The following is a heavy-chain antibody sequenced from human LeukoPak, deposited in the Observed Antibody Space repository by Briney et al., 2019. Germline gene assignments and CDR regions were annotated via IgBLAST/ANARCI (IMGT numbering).Heavy chain of an antibody. D-gene: IGHD6-19*01. CDR2: IIPIFGAA. V-gene: IGHV1-69*01. CDR1: GGTFSSYA. Sequence: SVKVSCKASGGTFSSYAISWMRQAPGQGLEWMGGIIPIFGAANYAQKFQGGVTITADESTSTAYMELSSLRSEDTAVYYCARYYSGWYYFDYWGQGTLVTVSS. J-gene: IGHJ4*02. CDR3: ARYYSGWYYFDY.